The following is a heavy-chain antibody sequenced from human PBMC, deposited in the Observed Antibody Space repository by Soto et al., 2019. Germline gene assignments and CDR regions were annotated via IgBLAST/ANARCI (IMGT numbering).Heavy chain of an antibody. CDR2: IKRKTDGGTT. D-gene: IGHD1-26*01. CDR1: GFILSNTW. J-gene: IGHJ4*02. Sequence: GGSLRLSCGASGFILSNTWMNWVRQAPGKGLEWVGRIKRKTDGGTTDYAAPVKGRFTISRDDSKNTLYLQMNSLQTADTAMYYCTPCPCYSVSCSGERLDYWGQGTLVTGSS. V-gene: IGHV3-15*07. CDR3: TPCPCYSVSCSGERLDY.